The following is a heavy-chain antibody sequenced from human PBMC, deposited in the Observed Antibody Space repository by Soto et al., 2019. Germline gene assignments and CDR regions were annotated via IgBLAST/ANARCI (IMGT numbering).Heavy chain of an antibody. D-gene: IGHD2-21*01. CDR1: GDSISSSDYY. Sequence: PSETLSLTCIVSGDSISSSDYYWGWIRQAPGKGPEWIGSIYNSGIMHYNPSLRNRLTIWADTSKRQFSLNLRSVTASDTAVYYCARDFGDYRVDHWGQGTLVTVSS. V-gene: IGHV4-39*02. CDR2: IYNSGIM. CDR3: ARDFGDYRVDH. J-gene: IGHJ4*02.